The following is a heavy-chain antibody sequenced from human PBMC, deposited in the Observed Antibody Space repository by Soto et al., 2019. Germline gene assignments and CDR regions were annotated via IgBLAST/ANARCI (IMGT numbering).Heavy chain of an antibody. CDR3: VRVVAIPGYPDH. J-gene: IGHJ4*02. CDR1: EGTFSSYA. Sequence: QVQLVQSGAEVRQPASSVKVSCKTSEGTFSSYAISWVRQAPGQGLEWMGGIVPIVGTTTYAQKFQGRVTITADEATSAAYMQLSRLRSDDSAVYYCVRVVAIPGYPDHWGQGTLVTVSS. D-gene: IGHD5-12*01. CDR2: IVPIVGTT. V-gene: IGHV1-69*12.